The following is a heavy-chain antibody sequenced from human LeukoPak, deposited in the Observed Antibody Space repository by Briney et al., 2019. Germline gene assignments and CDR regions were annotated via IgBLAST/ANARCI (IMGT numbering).Heavy chain of an antibody. CDR2: VYYSGST. Sequence: ASETLSLTCTVSGGSISSYYWSWIRQPPGKGLEWIGYVYYSGSTYYNPSLKSRVTISGDTSKNQFSLNLSSVTAADTAVYYCATDRARGGDSFDYWGQGTLVTVSS. V-gene: IGHV4-59*12. D-gene: IGHD3-10*01. J-gene: IGHJ4*02. CDR1: GGSISSYY. CDR3: ATDRARGGDSFDY.